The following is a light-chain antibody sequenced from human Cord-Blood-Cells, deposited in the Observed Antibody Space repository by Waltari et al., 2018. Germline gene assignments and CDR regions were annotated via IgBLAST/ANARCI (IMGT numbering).Light chain of an antibody. CDR1: SSDVGSFNL. CDR2: EGS. Sequence: QSALTQLASVSAAPGKPTAIPCTGTSSDVGSFNLFSWYQQHPVKAPKLMIYEGSKPPSGVSNRFSGSKSGNTASLTISGLQAEDEADYYRCSYGGSSTLVFGGGTKLTVL. V-gene: IGLV2-23*01. CDR3: CSYGGSSTLV. J-gene: IGLJ3*02.